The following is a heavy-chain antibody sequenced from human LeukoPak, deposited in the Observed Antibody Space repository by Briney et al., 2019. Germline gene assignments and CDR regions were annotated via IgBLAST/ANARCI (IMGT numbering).Heavy chain of an antibody. CDR2: ISGSGGST. D-gene: IGHD3-10*01. J-gene: IGHJ3*02. V-gene: IGHV3-23*01. CDR1: GFTFSSYA. CDR3: ARGLGRELDGAFDI. Sequence: PGGSLRLSCAASGFTFSSYAMSWVRQAPGKGLEWVSAISGSGGSTYYADSVKGRFTISRDNSRNTLYLQMNSLRAEDTAVYYCARGLGRELDGAFDIWGQGTMVTVSS.